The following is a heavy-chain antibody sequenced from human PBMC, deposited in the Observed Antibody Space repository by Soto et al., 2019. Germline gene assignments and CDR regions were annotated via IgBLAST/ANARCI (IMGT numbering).Heavy chain of an antibody. D-gene: IGHD3-3*02. Sequence: QVQLVESGGGLVQPGGSLRLSCAVSGYTVSDYGMHWVRQAPGKGLECVAVTSHDGKNNDYENSVKGRFTISRDNSKNTLYLQMSSLRPEDTAVYYCARWHFYTMDVWGQGTTVTVSS. CDR1: GYTVSDYG. J-gene: IGHJ6*02. V-gene: IGHV3-30*03. CDR3: ARWHFYTMDV. CDR2: TSHDGKNN.